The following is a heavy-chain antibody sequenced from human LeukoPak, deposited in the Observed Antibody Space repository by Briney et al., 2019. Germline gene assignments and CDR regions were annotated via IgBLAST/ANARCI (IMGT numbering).Heavy chain of an antibody. Sequence: ASVKVSCKASGYTFTGYYMHWVRQAPGQGLEWMGWINGNSGGTKYAQKFQGRVTMTRDTSISTAYMELNRLRSDDTAVYYCATDLDVLRFLEWFVFDSWGQGTLVTVSS. D-gene: IGHD3-3*01. CDR3: ATDLDVLRFLEWFVFDS. CDR1: GYTFTGYY. V-gene: IGHV1-2*02. CDR2: INGNSGGT. J-gene: IGHJ4*02.